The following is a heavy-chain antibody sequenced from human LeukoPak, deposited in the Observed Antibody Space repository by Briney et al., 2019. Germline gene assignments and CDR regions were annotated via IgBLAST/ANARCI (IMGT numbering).Heavy chain of an antibody. Sequence: KPGGSLRLSCAASRFTFSSYSMNWVRHSPGKGLEWVSSISSSSSYIYYADSVKGRFTISRDNAKNSLYLQMNSLRAEDTAVYYCARDCSGGSCYPRQYYFDYWGQGTLVTVSS. CDR3: ARDCSGGSCYPRQYYFDY. J-gene: IGHJ4*02. V-gene: IGHV3-21*01. CDR1: RFTFSSYS. CDR2: ISSSSSYI. D-gene: IGHD2-15*01.